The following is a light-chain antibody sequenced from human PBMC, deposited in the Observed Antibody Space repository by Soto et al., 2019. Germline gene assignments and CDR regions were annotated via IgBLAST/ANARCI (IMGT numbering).Light chain of an antibody. Sequence: ELVLTQASGTLLLFSGERANFSCRASQSIGSNYLAWYQQKPGQAPRLLIYGASSRATGIPDRFSGSGSGTDFTLTISRLEPEDFAVYYCQQFRTFGQGTKVDI. CDR3: QQFRT. J-gene: IGKJ1*01. V-gene: IGKV3-20*01. CDR1: QSIGSNY. CDR2: GAS.